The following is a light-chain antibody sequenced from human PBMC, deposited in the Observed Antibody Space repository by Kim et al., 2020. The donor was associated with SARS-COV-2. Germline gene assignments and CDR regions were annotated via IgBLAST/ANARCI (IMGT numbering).Light chain of an antibody. CDR2: AAS. J-gene: IGKJ1*01. CDR3: QQYYSYPRT. V-gene: IGKV1-8*01. Sequence: ASTGDKVTITCRASQGISRYLAWDQQKPGKAPKLLIYAASTLQSGVPSRCSGSGSGTDFTLTISCLQSEDFATYYCQQYYSYPRTFDQGTKVDIK. CDR1: QGISRY.